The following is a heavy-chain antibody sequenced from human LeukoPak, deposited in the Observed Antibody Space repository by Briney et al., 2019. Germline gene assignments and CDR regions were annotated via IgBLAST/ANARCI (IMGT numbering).Heavy chain of an antibody. Sequence: SVKVSCKASGGTFSSYAISWVRQAPGQGLEWMGGIIPIFGTANYAQKFQGRVTITTDESTSTAYMELSSLRSEDTAVYYCARVRDIVLMVYDPALNYWGQGTLVTVSS. CDR3: ARVRDIVLMVYDPALNY. D-gene: IGHD2-8*01. J-gene: IGHJ4*02. CDR2: IIPIFGTA. CDR1: GGTFSSYA. V-gene: IGHV1-69*05.